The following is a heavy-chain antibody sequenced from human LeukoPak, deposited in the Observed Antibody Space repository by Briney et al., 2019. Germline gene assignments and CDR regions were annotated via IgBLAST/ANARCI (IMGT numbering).Heavy chain of an antibody. D-gene: IGHD6-19*01. CDR1: GGSTSSYY. J-gene: IGHJ6*02. CDR3: ARGIAVAGTSGYYYGMDV. V-gene: IGHV4-59*01. CDR2: IYYSGST. Sequence: SETLSLTCTVSGGSTSSYYWSWIRQPPGKGLEWIGYIYYSGSTNYNPSLKSRVTISVDTSKNQFSLKLSSVTAADTAVYYCARGIAVAGTSGYYYGMDVWGQGTTVTVSS.